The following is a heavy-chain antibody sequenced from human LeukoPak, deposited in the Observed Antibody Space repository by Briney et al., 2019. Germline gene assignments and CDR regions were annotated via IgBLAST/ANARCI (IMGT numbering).Heavy chain of an antibody. CDR2: IYYSGST. D-gene: IGHD2-2*01. Sequence: SETLSLTCTVSGGSISSSSYYWGWIRQPPGKGLEWIGSIYYSGSTYYNPSLKSRVTISVDTSKNQFSLKLSSVTAADTAVYYCARDCSTSCHADAFDIWGQGTMVTVSS. V-gene: IGHV4-39*07. CDR1: GGSISSSSYY. J-gene: IGHJ3*02. CDR3: ARDCSTSCHADAFDI.